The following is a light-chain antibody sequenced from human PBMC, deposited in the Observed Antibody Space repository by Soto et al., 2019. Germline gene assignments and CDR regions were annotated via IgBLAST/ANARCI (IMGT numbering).Light chain of an antibody. Sequence: EVEMTQSPATLSVSPGERATLSCRASQSVSNNLAWYQQKPGQAPRLLISGASTRATGIPARFSGSGSGTEFTLTTSSVQSEDFAVYYCQQFNTWPETFGPGTKVDFK. CDR3: QQFNTWPET. V-gene: IGKV3-15*01. J-gene: IGKJ3*01. CDR2: GAS. CDR1: QSVSNN.